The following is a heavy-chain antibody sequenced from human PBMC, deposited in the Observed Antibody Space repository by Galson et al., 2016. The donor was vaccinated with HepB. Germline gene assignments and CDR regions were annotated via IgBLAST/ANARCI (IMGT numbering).Heavy chain of an antibody. V-gene: IGHV3-53*01. D-gene: IGHD5-12*01. CDR1: GFSVRTTR. CDR2: FDTLGGT. J-gene: IGHJ6*02. Sequence: FLRLSCAAPGFSVRTTRMTWVRPAPRKGLESVSGFDTLGGTYAAASMKGRSSISTDNSRNTVYLQMNNFRGEDTAVYYCASWSRGYHNFYYHGMDVWAQGTTVAVSS. CDR3: ASWSRGYHNFYYHGMDV.